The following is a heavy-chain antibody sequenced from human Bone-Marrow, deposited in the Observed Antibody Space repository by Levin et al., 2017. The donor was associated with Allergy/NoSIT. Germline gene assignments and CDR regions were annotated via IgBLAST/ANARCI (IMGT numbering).Heavy chain of an antibody. CDR1: GYSISSDYY. Sequence: SETLSLTCAVSGYSISSDYYWGWIRQPPGKGLEWIGNFYHSGRIYYNPSLKSRVTISVNKSKNQFSLKLSSVTAADTAVYYCARERSGSYSDAFDIWGQGTMVTVSS. D-gene: IGHD1-26*01. J-gene: IGHJ3*02. V-gene: IGHV4-38-2*02. CDR2: FYHSGRI. CDR3: ARERSGSYSDAFDI.